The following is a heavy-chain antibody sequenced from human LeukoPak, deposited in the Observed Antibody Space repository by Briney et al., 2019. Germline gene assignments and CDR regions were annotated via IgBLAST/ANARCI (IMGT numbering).Heavy chain of an antibody. CDR3: ATYIAAAGTGY. Sequence: GGSLRLSCAASGFTFSSYGMHWVRQAPGKGLEWVAVISYDGSNKYYADSVKGRFTISRDNSKNTLYLQMNSLRAEDTAVYYCATYIAAAGTGYWGQGTLVTVSS. CDR1: GFTFSSYG. V-gene: IGHV3-30*03. D-gene: IGHD6-13*01. CDR2: ISYDGSNK. J-gene: IGHJ4*02.